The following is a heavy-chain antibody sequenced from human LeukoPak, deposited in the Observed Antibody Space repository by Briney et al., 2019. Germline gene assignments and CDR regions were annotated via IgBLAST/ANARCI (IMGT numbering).Heavy chain of an antibody. Sequence: GTSVKVSCKASGYTFTSYGISWVRQAPGQGLEWMGWISAYNGNTNYAQKLQGRVTMTTDTSTSTAYMELRSLRSDDTAVYYCARAYTQPIGYFDWLSEGYYYYYMDVWGKGTTVTVSS. V-gene: IGHV1-18*01. J-gene: IGHJ6*03. D-gene: IGHD3-9*01. CDR1: GYTFTSYG. CDR2: ISAYNGNT. CDR3: ARAYTQPIGYFDWLSEGYYYYYMDV.